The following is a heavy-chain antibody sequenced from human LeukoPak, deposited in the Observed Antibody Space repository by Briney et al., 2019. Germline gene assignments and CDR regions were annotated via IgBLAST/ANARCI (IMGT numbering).Heavy chain of an antibody. Sequence: ASVKVSCKASGYTFTGYYMHWVRQAPGQGLEWMGCINPNSGGTNYAQKFQGRVTMTRDTSISTAYMELSRLRSDDTAVYYCASPGRGYSYGLDAFDIWGQGTMVTVSS. J-gene: IGHJ3*02. V-gene: IGHV1-2*02. CDR2: INPNSGGT. D-gene: IGHD5-18*01. CDR1: GYTFTGYY. CDR3: ASPGRGYSYGLDAFDI.